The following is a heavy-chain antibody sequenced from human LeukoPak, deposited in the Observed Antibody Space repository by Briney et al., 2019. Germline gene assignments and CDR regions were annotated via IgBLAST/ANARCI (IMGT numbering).Heavy chain of an antibody. CDR3: ARDLSTFQPIRALGSG. CDR1: GYTFTSYG. V-gene: IGHV1-18*01. J-gene: IGHJ4*02. D-gene: IGHD3-10*01. CDR2: ISAYNGNT. Sequence: ASVKVSCKASGYTFTSYGISWVRQAPGQGLEWMGWISAYNGNTNYAQKFQGRVTMTRDTSTSTVYMELSSLRSEDTAVYYCARDLSTFQPIRALGSGWGQGTLVTVSS.